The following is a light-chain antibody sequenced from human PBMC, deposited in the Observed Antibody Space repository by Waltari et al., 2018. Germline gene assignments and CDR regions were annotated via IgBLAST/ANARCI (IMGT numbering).Light chain of an antibody. CDR3: QQRINWPIT. V-gene: IGKV3-11*01. CDR2: DAS. CDR1: QSVSSS. Sequence: EIVLTQSPATLSLAPGERATLSCTARQSVSSSLAWYQQKPGQAPRLLIYDASNRATGIPARFSGSGSGTDFTLTISSLEPEDFVVYYCQQRINWPITFGQGTRLEIK. J-gene: IGKJ5*01.